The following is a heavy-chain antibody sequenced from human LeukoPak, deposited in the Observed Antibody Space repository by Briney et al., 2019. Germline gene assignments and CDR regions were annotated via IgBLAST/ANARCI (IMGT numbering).Heavy chain of an antibody. Sequence: SETLSLTCTVSGGSISSYYWSWIRQPPGKGLEWIGYIYYSGSTNYNPSLKSRVTISVDTSKNQFSLKLSSVTAADTAVYYCARDGSGDSSGWYGRSYNWFDPWGQGTLVTVSS. V-gene: IGHV4-59*01. D-gene: IGHD6-19*01. CDR2: IYYSGST. CDR1: GGSISSYY. J-gene: IGHJ5*02. CDR3: ARDGSGDSSGWYGRSYNWFDP.